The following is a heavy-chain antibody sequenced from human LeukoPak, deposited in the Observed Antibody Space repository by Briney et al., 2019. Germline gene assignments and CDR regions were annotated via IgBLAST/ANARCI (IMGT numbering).Heavy chain of an antibody. CDR3: ARDRGSSWYVDY. CDR2: INPNSGGR. D-gene: IGHD6-13*01. J-gene: IGHJ4*02. V-gene: IGHV1-2*02. CDR1: GYMFTGYY. Sequence: ASVKVSCKASGYMFTGYYMHWVRQAPGQGLEWMGWINPNSGGRNYAQKFQGRVTMTRDTSISTAYMELSSLRSDDTAVYYCARDRGSSWYVDYWGQGTLVTVSS.